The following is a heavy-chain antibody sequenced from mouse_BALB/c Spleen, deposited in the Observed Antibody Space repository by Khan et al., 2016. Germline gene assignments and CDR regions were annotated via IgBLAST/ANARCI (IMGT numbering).Heavy chain of an antibody. V-gene: IGHV5-6*01. CDR3: AILAYYDVSEGCAY. D-gene: IGHD1-1*01. CDR1: GFTFSTYG. CDR2: ISSDGSYT. J-gene: IGHJ3*01. Sequence: EVELVESGGDLVKPEGSLKLSCAASGFTFSTYGMSWVRQTPDKRLEWVATISSDGSYTYYPDSVQGRFTISRDHAKNTLYLQMSSLKSEYTAMIYCAILAYYDVSEGCAYWGLGTLVTVSA.